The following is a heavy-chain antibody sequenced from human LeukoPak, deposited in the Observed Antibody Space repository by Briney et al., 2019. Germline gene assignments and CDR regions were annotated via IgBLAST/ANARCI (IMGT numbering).Heavy chain of an antibody. CDR1: GGSISSSSYY. Sequence: SETLSLTCTVSGGSISSSSYYWSWIRQPAGKGLEWIGRIYTSGSTNYNPSLKSRVTMSVDTSKNQFSLKLSSVTAADTAVYYCAREYSSSSQYFDYWGQGTLVTVSS. CDR3: AREYSSSSQYFDY. V-gene: IGHV4-61*02. D-gene: IGHD6-6*01. J-gene: IGHJ4*02. CDR2: IYTSGST.